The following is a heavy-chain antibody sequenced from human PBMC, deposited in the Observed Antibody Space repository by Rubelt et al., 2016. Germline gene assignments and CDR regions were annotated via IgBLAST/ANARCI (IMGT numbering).Heavy chain of an antibody. CDR3: AKLQDLRFLVWLLYRYYGMDV. J-gene: IGHJ6*02. Sequence: VKGRFTISRDHSENTLYLQMNSLTAEDTAVYYCAKLQDLRFLVWLLYRYYGMDVWGQGTTVTVSS. V-gene: IGHV3-23*01. D-gene: IGHD3-3*01.